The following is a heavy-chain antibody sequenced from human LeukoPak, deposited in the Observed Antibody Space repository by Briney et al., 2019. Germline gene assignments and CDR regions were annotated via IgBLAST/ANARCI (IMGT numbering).Heavy chain of an antibody. CDR2: IKQDGSKK. CDR1: GFPFSSYL. D-gene: IGHD6-13*01. V-gene: IGHV3-7*03. J-gene: IGHJ4*02. CDR3: ANYLSSSLAPSFDY. Sequence: PGGSLRLSCVASGFPFSSYLMTWVRQAPGKGLEWVANIKQDGSKKSYVDSVKGRFTISRDNAKNSLYLQMNSLRAEDTAVYYCANYLSSSLAPSFDYWGQGTLVTVSS.